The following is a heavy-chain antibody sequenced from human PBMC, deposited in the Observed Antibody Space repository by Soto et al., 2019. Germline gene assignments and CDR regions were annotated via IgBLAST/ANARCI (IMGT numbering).Heavy chain of an antibody. J-gene: IGHJ6*02. D-gene: IGHD1-26*01. Sequence: GGSLRLSCAASGFTFSSYGMHWVRQAPGKGLEWVAVISYDGSNKYYADSVKGRFTISRDNSKNTLYLQMNSLRAEDTAVYYCAKQIVGATSSPGLYGMDVWGQGTTVTVSS. CDR1: GFTFSSYG. V-gene: IGHV3-30*18. CDR3: AKQIVGATSSPGLYGMDV. CDR2: ISYDGSNK.